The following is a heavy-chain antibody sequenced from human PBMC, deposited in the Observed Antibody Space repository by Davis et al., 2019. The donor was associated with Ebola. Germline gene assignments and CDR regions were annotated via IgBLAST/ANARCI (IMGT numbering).Heavy chain of an antibody. D-gene: IGHD6-19*01. CDR1: GYTFLNYG. J-gene: IGHJ6*01. CDR3: AGASITVIGIRIYYFGLDI. V-gene: IGHV1-18*01. Sequence: ASVKVSCKASGYTFLNYGINWVRQAPGQGLEWMGWISAQFGNTHFAQKFQDRVTMTTDTSTSTAYMELGSLRSDDTAVYYCAGASITVIGIRIYYFGLDIWGQGTTVTVSS. CDR2: ISAQFGNT.